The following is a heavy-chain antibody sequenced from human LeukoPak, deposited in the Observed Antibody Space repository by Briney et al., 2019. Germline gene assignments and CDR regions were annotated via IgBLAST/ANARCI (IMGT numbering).Heavy chain of an antibody. J-gene: IGHJ4*02. CDR1: GFTFSSDG. V-gene: IGHV3-30*18. Sequence: PGGSLRLSCAASGFTFSSDGMNWVRQAPGKGLEWVAVISYDGSNKYYADSVKGRFTISRDNSKNTLYLQMNSLRAEDTAVYYCAKDRHYDSRLRDYWGQGTLVTVSS. D-gene: IGHD3-22*01. CDR2: ISYDGSNK. CDR3: AKDRHYDSRLRDY.